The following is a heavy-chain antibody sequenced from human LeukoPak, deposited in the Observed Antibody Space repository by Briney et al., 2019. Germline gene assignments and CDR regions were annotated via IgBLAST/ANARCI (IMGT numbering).Heavy chain of an antibody. CDR2: ISYSGTT. V-gene: IGHV4-59*01. D-gene: IGHD5/OR15-5a*01. J-gene: IGHJ3*02. CDR1: GGSISSFY. CDR3: ARDKGLPQAFDI. Sequence: SETLSLTCTVSGGSISSFYWSWIRQPPGKGPEYIGYISYSGTTSYNPSLKSRVTISVDTSKNQFSLKLTSVTAADTAVYYCARDKGLPQAFDIWGQGTMVTVSS.